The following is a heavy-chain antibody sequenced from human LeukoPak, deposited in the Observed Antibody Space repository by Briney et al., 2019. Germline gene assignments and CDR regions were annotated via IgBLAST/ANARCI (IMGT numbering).Heavy chain of an antibody. CDR2: IRTTAEGAKYA. V-gene: IGHV3-48*02. CDR3: AADQRDAFDY. J-gene: IGHJ4*02. CDR1: GFSFTDYP. D-gene: IGHD5-24*01. Sequence: PGGSLRLSCATSGFSFTDYPMNWVRQAPGKGLEWISNIRTTAEGAKYAYYADSVKGRVTISRDDGKNTLYLHMNSLRDDDTAVYYSAADQRDAFDYWGQGILVTVSS.